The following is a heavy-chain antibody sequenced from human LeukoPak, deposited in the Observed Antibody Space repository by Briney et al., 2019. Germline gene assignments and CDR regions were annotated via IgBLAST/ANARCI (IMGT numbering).Heavy chain of an antibody. D-gene: IGHD5-12*01. CDR2: ISYDGSNK. J-gene: IGHJ4*02. Sequence: GGSLSLSCAASGFTFSSYAMHWVRQAPGKGLEWVAVISYDGSNKYYADSVKGRFTISRDNSKNTLYLQMNSLRAEDTAVYYCARDQGYSGYGLFDYWGQGTLVTVSS. V-gene: IGHV3-30*04. CDR1: GFTFSSYA. CDR3: ARDQGYSGYGLFDY.